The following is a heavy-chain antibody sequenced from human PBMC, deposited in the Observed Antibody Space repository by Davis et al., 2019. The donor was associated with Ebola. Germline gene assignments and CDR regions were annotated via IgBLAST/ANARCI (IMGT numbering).Heavy chain of an antibody. V-gene: IGHV1-69*04. J-gene: IGHJ5*02. CDR1: GGTFTNYA. CDR3: ARGKWFDP. Sequence: SVKVSCKTSGGTFTNYAVNWARQAPGQGLEWMGRIIPVVDTKDYAQKFQGRVTLTADKATNTAYMELSGLRFDETAVYYCARGKWFDPWGQGTLVSVTS. CDR2: IIPVVDTK.